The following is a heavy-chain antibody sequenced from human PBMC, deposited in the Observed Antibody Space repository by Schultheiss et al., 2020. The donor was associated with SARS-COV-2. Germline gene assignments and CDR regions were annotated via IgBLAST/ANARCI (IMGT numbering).Heavy chain of an antibody. Sequence: ASVKVSCKASGYTFTGYYMHWVRQAPGQGLEWMGWINPNSGGTNYAQKFQGRVTMTRDTSTSTVYMELSSLRSEDTAVYYCARDSITIFGVVINVGGMDVWGQGTTVTVSS. D-gene: IGHD3-3*01. V-gene: IGHV1-2*02. J-gene: IGHJ6*02. CDR1: GYTFTGYY. CDR2: INPNSGGT. CDR3: ARDSITIFGVVINVGGMDV.